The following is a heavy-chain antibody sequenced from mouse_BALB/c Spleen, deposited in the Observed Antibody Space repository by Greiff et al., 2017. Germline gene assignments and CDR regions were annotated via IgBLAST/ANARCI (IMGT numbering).Heavy chain of an antibody. Sequence: VQLHQSGAELAKPGASVKMSCKASGYTFTSYWMHWVKQRPGQGLEWIGYINPSTGYTEYNQKFKDKATLTADKSSSTAYMQLSSLTSEDSAVYYCARYYGRYFDVWGAGTTVTVSS. D-gene: IGHD1-2*01. CDR2: INPSTGYT. CDR3: ARYYGRYFDV. CDR1: GYTFTSYW. V-gene: IGHV1-7*01. J-gene: IGHJ1*01.